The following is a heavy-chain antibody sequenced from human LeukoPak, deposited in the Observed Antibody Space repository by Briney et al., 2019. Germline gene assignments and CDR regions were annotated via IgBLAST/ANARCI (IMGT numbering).Heavy chain of an antibody. D-gene: IGHD2-15*01. CDR2: ISGSGGST. J-gene: IGHJ4*02. CDR1: GFTFSSYA. V-gene: IGHV3-23*01. Sequence: GGSLRLSCAASGFTFSSYAMSWVRQAPGKGLEWVSGISGSGGSTYYADSVKGRFTISRDNSKNTLYLQMNSLRAEDTAVYYCAKGLSGGSSRYWGQGTLVTVSS. CDR3: AKGLSGGSSRY.